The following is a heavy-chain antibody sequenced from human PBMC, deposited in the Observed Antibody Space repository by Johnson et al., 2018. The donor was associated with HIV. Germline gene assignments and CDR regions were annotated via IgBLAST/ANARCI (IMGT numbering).Heavy chain of an antibody. Sequence: VQLVESGGGLVQPGGSLRLSCAASGFTFDDYTMHWVRQAPGKGLEWVSLISWDGGSTYYADSVKGRFTISRDNSKNSLYLQMNSLRTEDTASYYCARGQANRAMVNSEAFDIWGQGTMVTVSS. D-gene: IGHD5-18*01. CDR3: ARGQANRAMVNSEAFDI. CDR1: GFTFDDYT. CDR2: ISWDGGST. V-gene: IGHV3-43*01. J-gene: IGHJ3*02.